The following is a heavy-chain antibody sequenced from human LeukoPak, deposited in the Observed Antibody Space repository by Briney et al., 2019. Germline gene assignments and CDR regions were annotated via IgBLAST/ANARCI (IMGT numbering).Heavy chain of an antibody. CDR1: GGSVSSSNYY. CDR2: FSYNVHS. V-gene: IGHV4-61*01. Sequence: SETLSLTCTVSGGSVSSSNYYWSWIRQPPGKGLEWVGFFSYNVHSDYNPSLKSRVTISVDTSKNQFSLRLTSVTAADTAIYYCARVSVAGTGPNYWGQGTLVTVSS. D-gene: IGHD6-19*01. CDR3: ARVSVAGTGPNY. J-gene: IGHJ4*02.